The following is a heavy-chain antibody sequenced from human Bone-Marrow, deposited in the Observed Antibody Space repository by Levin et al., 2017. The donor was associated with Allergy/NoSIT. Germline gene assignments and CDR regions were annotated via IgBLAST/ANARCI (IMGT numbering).Heavy chain of an antibody. CDR2: IYWDDDK. J-gene: IGHJ3*02. Sequence: SGPTLVKPTQTLTLTCTFSGFSLSTDGVGVGWIRQPPGKAPEWLALIYWDDDKRYSPSLKTRLTITKDTSKNQVVLMVTNMGPVDTATYYCALMTHCTTTTGLFAFDRWGQGTVVTVSS. CDR1: GFSLSTDGVG. V-gene: IGHV2-5*02. D-gene: IGHD1-26*01. CDR3: ALMTHCTTTTGLFAFDR.